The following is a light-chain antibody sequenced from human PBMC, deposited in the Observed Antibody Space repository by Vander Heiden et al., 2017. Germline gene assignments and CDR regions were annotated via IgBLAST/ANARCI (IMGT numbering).Light chain of an antibody. J-gene: IGLJ3*02. Sequence: QSLLPQPPSASRTPGQSVTFTCSGSRSDIGRKSVDWYQQFPGTAPKLLIYLDDQRPSGVPGRFSGSKSGSSASLAISGLQSEDEAEYYCATWDDSLNDGVFGGGTKLTVL. V-gene: IGLV1-44*01. CDR1: RSDIGRKS. CDR3: ATWDDSLNDGV. CDR2: LDD.